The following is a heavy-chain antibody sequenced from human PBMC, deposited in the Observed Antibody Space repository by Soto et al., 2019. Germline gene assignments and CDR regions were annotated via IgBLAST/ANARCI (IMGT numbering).Heavy chain of an antibody. V-gene: IGHV4-39*01. CDR2: IYYSGST. D-gene: IGHD1-26*01. CDR1: VDSISSSSYY. Sequence: SETLSLTCTVSVDSISSSSYYWGWIRQPPGRGLEWIGSIYYSGSTYYNPSLKSRVTISVDTSKNQFSLKLTSVTAADTAVYFCAREVGAGPFNYWGQGTLVTVSS. J-gene: IGHJ4*02. CDR3: AREVGAGPFNY.